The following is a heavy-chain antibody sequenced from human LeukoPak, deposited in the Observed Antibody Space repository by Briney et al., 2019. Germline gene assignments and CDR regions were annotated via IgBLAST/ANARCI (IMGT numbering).Heavy chain of an antibody. CDR3: ARSGSYRKSWFDP. V-gene: IGHV4-38-2*01. CDR2: IYHSGST. J-gene: IGHJ5*02. CDR1: GYSISSGYY. Sequence: SETLSLTCAVSGYSISSGYYWGWIRQPPGKGLEWIGSIYHSGSTYYNPSLKSRVTISVDTSKNQFSLKLSSVTAADTAVCYCARSGSYRKSWFDPWGQGTLVTVSS. D-gene: IGHD1-26*01.